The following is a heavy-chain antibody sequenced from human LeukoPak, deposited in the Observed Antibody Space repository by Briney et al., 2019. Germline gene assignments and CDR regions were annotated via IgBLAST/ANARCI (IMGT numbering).Heavy chain of an antibody. D-gene: IGHD3-3*01. J-gene: IGHJ6*03. CDR1: GFTFITYA. CDR2: ISNTGGST. Sequence: GGSLRLSCAASGFTFITYAMTWVRQAPGKGLEWVSAISNTGGSTYYADSVRGRFTISRDNSKSTLYLQMNSLRAEDTAVYYCAKDALITIFGVVTYYYMDVWGKGTTVTVSS. CDR3: AKDALITIFGVVTYYYMDV. V-gene: IGHV3-23*01.